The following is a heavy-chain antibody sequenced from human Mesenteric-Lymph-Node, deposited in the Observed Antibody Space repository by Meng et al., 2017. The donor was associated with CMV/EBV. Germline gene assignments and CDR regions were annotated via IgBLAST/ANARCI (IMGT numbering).Heavy chain of an antibody. Sequence: GESLKISCAASGFTFSDYYMSWIRQAPGKGLEWVSYISSSGSTIYYADSVKGRFTISRDNAKNSLYLQMNSLRAEDTAVYYCARGADYSSILNDAFDIWGQGTMVTVSS. CDR3: ARGADYSSILNDAFDI. CDR2: ISSSGSTI. J-gene: IGHJ3*02. V-gene: IGHV3-11*04. D-gene: IGHD6-13*01. CDR1: GFTFSDYY.